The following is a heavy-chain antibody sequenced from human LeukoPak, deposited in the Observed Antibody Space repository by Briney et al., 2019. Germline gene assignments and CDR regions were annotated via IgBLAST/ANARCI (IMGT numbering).Heavy chain of an antibody. CDR1: GFTFSSYS. CDR3: ARGRGYSYGTDYFDY. D-gene: IGHD5-18*01. V-gene: IGHV3-21*01. J-gene: IGHJ4*02. CDR2: ISSSSSYI. Sequence: GGSLRLSCAASGFTFSSYSMNWVRQAPGKGLEWVSSISSSSSYIYYADSVKGRFTISRDNAKNSLYLQMNSLRAEDTAVYYCARGRGYSYGTDYFDYWGQGTLVTVSS.